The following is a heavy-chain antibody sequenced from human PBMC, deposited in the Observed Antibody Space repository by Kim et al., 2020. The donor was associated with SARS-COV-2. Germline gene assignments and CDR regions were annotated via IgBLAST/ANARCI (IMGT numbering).Heavy chain of an antibody. Sequence: GGSLRLSCAASGFTFSSYAMSWVRQAPGKGLEWVSAISGSGGSTYYADSVKGRFTISRDNSKNTLYLQMNSLRAEDTAVYYCAKAGGAGYCSSTSCYTGIGYYYYYMDVWGQGTTVTVSS. CDR2: ISGSGGST. CDR1: GFTFSSYA. J-gene: IGHJ6*03. D-gene: IGHD2-2*02. CDR3: AKAGGAGYCSSTSCYTGIGYYYYYMDV. V-gene: IGHV3-23*01.